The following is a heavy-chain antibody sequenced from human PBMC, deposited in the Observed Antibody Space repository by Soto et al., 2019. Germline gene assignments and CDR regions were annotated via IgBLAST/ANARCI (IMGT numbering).Heavy chain of an antibody. CDR3: TTGYSFGLRNR. J-gene: IGHJ4*02. CDR2: IQSKIDGGTT. Sequence: GGSLRLSCAASGVPCSNAWTFWVRQVPGKGLGWGGRIQSKIDGGTTDYPAPVKDRLTIARDDSNKGLYLQMSSLKTEDRAVYYCTTGYSFGLRNRWGPGIRVSVSS. V-gene: IGHV3-15*01. CDR1: GVPCSNAW. D-gene: IGHD5-12*01.